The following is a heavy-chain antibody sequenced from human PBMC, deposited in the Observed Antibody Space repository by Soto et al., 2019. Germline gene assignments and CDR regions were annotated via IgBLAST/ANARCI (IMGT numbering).Heavy chain of an antibody. J-gene: IGHJ4*02. CDR2: IYPGDSDT. D-gene: IGHD2-2*02. CDR1: GYNFNIYW. CDR3: ARQDGNGLYYFDN. Sequence: PGESLKISCKGSGYNFNIYWIAWVRQMPGKGLDWMGVIYPGDSDTRYSPSFQGQVTISVDKSISTAYPQWGSLKASDTAIYYCARQDGNGLYYFDNWGQGTLVTVAS. V-gene: IGHV5-51*01.